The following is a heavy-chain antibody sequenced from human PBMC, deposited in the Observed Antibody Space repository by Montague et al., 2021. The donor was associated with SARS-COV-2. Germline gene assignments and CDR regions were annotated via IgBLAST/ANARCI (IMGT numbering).Heavy chain of an antibody. Sequence: SETLSLTCAVYGGSFSVYYWSWLRQSPRSGLEWIAEINHSGTANYNPSLKSRVSISVDTSKNQFTLNLGSVTATDTAVYYCSKGGGIGVSDSWGQGTLVAVSS. CDR3: SKGGGIGVSDS. J-gene: IGHJ4*02. V-gene: IGHV4-34*01. CDR1: GGSFSVYY. CDR2: INHSGTA. D-gene: IGHD6-19*01.